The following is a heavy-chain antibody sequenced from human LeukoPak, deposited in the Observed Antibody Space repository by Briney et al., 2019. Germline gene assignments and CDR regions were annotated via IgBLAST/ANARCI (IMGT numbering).Heavy chain of an antibody. J-gene: IGHJ6*02. D-gene: IGHD2-15*01. CDR2: INPNSGGT. Sequence: GASVKVSCKASGYTFTGYYMHWVRQAPGRGLEWMGWINPNSGGTNYAQKFQGRVTMTRDTSISTAYMELSRLRSDDTAVYYCARDRDCSGGSCYSFLGYYYYGMDVWGQGTTVTVSS. V-gene: IGHV1-2*02. CDR1: GYTFTGYY. CDR3: ARDRDCSGGSCYSFLGYYYYGMDV.